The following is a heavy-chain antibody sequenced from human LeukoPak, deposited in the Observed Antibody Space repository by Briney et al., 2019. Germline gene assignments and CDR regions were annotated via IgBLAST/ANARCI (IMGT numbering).Heavy chain of an antibody. V-gene: IGHV4-34*12. CDR3: ARVTGYMIEDYFDY. D-gene: IGHD3-22*01. CDR2: IIDTGST. J-gene: IGHJ4*02. CDR1: GESFSGYY. Sequence: SETLSLTCVVYGESFSGYYWTWIRQPPGKGLEWIGEIIDTGSTNYNPSLTSRVTISVDTSKNQSSLRLSSVTAADTAVYYCARVTGYMIEDYFDYWGQGTLVTVSS.